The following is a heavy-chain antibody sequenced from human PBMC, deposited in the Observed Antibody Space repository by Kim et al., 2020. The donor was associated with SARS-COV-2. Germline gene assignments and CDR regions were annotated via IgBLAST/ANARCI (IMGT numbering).Heavy chain of an antibody. D-gene: IGHD3-22*01. CDR1: GFTFSSYA. CDR2: ISGSGGST. J-gene: IGHJ4*02. Sequence: GGSLRLSCAASGFTFSSYAMSWVRQAPGKGLEWVSAISGSGGSTYYADSVKGRFTISRDNSKNTLYLQMNSLRAEDTAVYYCAKIGGGYYYDSSGQPRDYWGQGTLVTVSS. CDR3: AKIGGGYYYDSSGQPRDY. V-gene: IGHV3-23*01.